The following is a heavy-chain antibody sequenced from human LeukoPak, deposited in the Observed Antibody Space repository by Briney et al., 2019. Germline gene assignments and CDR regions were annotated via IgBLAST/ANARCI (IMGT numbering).Heavy chain of an antibody. Sequence: GGSLRLSCAASGFTFSSYGMNWFRQAPGKGLEWVSAISDSGVSTYYADSVKGRFTISRDNAKNSLYLQMNSLRAEDTAVYYCSRDGSSSDWSAFDIWGQGTMVTVSS. CDR1: GFTFSSYG. D-gene: IGHD6-25*01. V-gene: IGHV3-23*01. CDR3: SRDGSSSDWSAFDI. J-gene: IGHJ3*02. CDR2: ISDSGVST.